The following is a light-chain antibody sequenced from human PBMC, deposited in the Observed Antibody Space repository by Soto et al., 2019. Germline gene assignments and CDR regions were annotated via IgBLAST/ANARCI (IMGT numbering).Light chain of an antibody. CDR1: QSISSW. Sequence: DIQMTQSPSTLSASVGDRVTITCRTSQSISSWLAWYQQKPGKAPKLLIYKASSLESGVPLRFSGSGSGTEITLTISCLQSEDFATYYCQQYYSYPRSFGQGTRLEIK. CDR3: QQYYSYPRS. V-gene: IGKV1-5*03. J-gene: IGKJ5*01. CDR2: KAS.